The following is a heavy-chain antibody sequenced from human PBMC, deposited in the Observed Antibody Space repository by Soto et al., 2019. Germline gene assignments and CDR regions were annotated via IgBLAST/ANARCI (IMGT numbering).Heavy chain of an antibody. D-gene: IGHD3-3*01. Sequence: PSETLSLTCTVSGGPIASGGYFWDWIRQPPGKGLEWIGTVHSTGGTYYSPPLRSRVTISVDTSKNLFSLKMTSASATDTAVYFCAKREDSSRFGGLEIWGQGTAVT. V-gene: IGHV4-39*01. CDR2: VHSTGGT. CDR3: AKREDSSRFGGLEI. CDR1: GGPIASGGYF. J-gene: IGHJ6*02.